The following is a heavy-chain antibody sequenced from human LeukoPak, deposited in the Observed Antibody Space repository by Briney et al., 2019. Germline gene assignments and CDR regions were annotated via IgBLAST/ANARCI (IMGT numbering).Heavy chain of an antibody. CDR1: GFTFSSFG. Sequence: QPGGSLRLSCAASGFTFSSFGMSWVRPAPGKGLEWVSGISGSGSTTYYADSVKGRFTISRDNSKNTLYLQMNSLRAEDTAVYYCAKDRGYCSGGSCYFNWFDPWGQGTLVTVSS. J-gene: IGHJ5*02. CDR3: AKDRGYCSGGSCYFNWFDP. CDR2: ISGSGSTT. D-gene: IGHD2-15*01. V-gene: IGHV3-23*01.